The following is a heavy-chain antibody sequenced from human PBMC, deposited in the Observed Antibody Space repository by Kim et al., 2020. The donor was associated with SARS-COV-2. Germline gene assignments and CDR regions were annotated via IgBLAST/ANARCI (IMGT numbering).Heavy chain of an antibody. CDR3: ARIDHSSGSEY. CDR2: ISPNSGGT. CDR1: GYTFTDYY. V-gene: IGHV1-2*02. Sequence: ASVKVSCKASGYTFTDYYVHWVRQAPGQGLEWMGWISPNSGGTKYAQKFQDRVTMTRDTSIITVYMELTRLRSDDTAVYYCARIDHSSGSEYWGQGTLVTVSS. J-gene: IGHJ4*02. D-gene: IGHD3-22*01.